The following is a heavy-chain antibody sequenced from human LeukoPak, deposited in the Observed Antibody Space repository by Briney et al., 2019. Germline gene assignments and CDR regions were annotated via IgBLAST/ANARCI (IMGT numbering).Heavy chain of an antibody. Sequence: SVKVSCKASGYTFTGYYIHGVRQAAGQGLEGMGWIYPNSGGTHYAPKFQGRVNMTRDTSISTAYMELNRLRSDDTAVYYCARDRYGSGYYYEYWGQGSLVTVSS. J-gene: IGHJ4*02. CDR2: IYPNSGGT. D-gene: IGHD3-22*01. CDR1: GYTFTGYY. CDR3: ARDRYGSGYYYEY. V-gene: IGHV1-2*02.